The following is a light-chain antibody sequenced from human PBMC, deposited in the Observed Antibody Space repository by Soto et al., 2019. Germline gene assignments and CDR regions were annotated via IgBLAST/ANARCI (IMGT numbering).Light chain of an antibody. CDR3: QNYNDWPPTWT. Sequence: EIVMTQSPATLSVSPGERATLSCRASQSVSRKLAWYQQKPGQAPRVLIYGASTRATGIPARFSGSGSGTEFTLTISSLQSEDFAVYYCQNYNDWPPTWTFGQGTRLEIK. CDR1: QSVSRK. V-gene: IGKV3-15*01. J-gene: IGKJ1*01. CDR2: GAS.